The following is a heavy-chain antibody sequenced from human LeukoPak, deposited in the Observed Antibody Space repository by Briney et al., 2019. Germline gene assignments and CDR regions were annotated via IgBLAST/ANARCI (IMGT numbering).Heavy chain of an antibody. V-gene: IGHV4-61*01. CDR2: IHYSGRT. CDR1: GDSVSSDSYY. J-gene: IGHJ4*02. Sequence: SETLSLTCTLSGDSVSSDSYYWSWIRQPPGKGLEWIGYIHYSGRTKYNPSLKSRVTISVDTSKNQFSLKLSSVTAADTAVHYCARDRRGYYDSSGYFDFWGQGTLLTVSS. CDR3: ARDRRGYYDSSGYFDF. D-gene: IGHD3-22*01.